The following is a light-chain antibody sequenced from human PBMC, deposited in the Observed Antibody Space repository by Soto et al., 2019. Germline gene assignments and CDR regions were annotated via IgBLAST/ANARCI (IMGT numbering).Light chain of an antibody. CDR3: QHYNNWPPWT. J-gene: IGKJ1*01. V-gene: IGKV3-15*01. CDR2: GAS. CDR1: QSVSSD. Sequence: DIGVTQSAAALSVSPGERATLSCRASQSVSSDLAWYQQKPGQAPRLLIYGASTRATGIPARFSGSGSGTDFTLTISTLQSEDFAIYYCQHYNNWPPWTFGQGTKVDIK.